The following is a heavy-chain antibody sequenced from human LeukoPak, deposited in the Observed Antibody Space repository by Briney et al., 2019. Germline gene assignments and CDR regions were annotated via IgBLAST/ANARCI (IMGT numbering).Heavy chain of an antibody. V-gene: IGHV1-8*01. J-gene: IGHJ5*02. CDR3: AVSYSGYDSSVNP. CDR1: GYTFTSYD. CDR2: MNPNSGNT. Sequence: ASVKVSCKASGYTFTSYDINWVRQATGQGLEWMGWMNPNSGNTGYAQKFQGRVTTTRNTSISTAYMELSSLRSEDTAVYYCAVSYSGYDSSVNPWGQGTLVTVSS. D-gene: IGHD5-12*01.